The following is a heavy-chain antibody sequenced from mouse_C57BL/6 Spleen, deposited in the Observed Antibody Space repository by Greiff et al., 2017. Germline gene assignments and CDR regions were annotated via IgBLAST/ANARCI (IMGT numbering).Heavy chain of an antibody. CDR1: GYTFTSYW. V-gene: IGHV1-55*01. CDR2: IYPGSGST. J-gene: IGHJ2*01. D-gene: IGHD2-3*01. Sequence: VQLQQPGAELVKPGASVTMSCKASGYTFTSYWITWVKQRPGQGLEWIGDIYPGSGSTNYNEKFKSKATLTVDTSSSTAYMQLSSLTSEDAAVXYCARSSIYDGYYEDYWGQGTTLTVSS. CDR3: ARSSIYDGYYEDY.